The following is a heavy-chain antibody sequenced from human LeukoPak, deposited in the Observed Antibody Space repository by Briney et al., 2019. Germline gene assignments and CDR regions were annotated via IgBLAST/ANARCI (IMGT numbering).Heavy chain of an antibody. Sequence: GASVKVSCKASGYTFTSYYMHWVRQAPGQGLEWMGIINPSGGSTSYAQKFQGRVTMTRDMSTSTVYMELSSLRSEDTAVYYCAREATSPNSSGWGYMDVWGKGTTVTVSS. CDR2: INPSGGST. V-gene: IGHV1-46*01. D-gene: IGHD6-19*01. J-gene: IGHJ6*03. CDR3: AREATSPNSSGWGYMDV. CDR1: GYTFTSYY.